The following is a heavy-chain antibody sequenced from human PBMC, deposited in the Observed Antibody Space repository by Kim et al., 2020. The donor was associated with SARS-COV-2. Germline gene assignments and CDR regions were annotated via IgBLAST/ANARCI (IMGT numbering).Heavy chain of an antibody. J-gene: IGHJ6*02. CDR1: GFTFSSYA. Sequence: GGSLRLSCAASGFTFSSYAMNWVRQAPGKGLEWVSTISVSGSTYYADPVKGRFTISRDNSKNTLYLQMNSLRAEDTAVYYCAKTEDSITIFGVVIDSIYYYGMDVWGQGTTVTVSS. CDR3: AKTEDSITIFGVVIDSIYYYGMDV. V-gene: IGHV3-23*01. CDR2: ISVSGST. D-gene: IGHD3-3*01.